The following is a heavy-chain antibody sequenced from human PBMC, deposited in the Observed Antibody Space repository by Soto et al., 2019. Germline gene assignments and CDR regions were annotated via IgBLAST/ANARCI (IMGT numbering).Heavy chain of an antibody. J-gene: IGHJ4*02. V-gene: IGHV3-15*07. Sequence: EVQLVESGGNLVKPGGSLRLSCAVSGFTFNNAWMNWFRQAPGKGLEWVGRIKSKTDGGATDYAAPVKGRFSISRDDSRGTLYLQMDSLITEDTAVYYCTTTLYYYDNGGDTWLGYWGRGTLVTVSS. CDR1: GFTFNNAW. D-gene: IGHD3-22*01. CDR3: TTTLYYYDNGGDTWLGY. CDR2: IKSKTDGGAT.